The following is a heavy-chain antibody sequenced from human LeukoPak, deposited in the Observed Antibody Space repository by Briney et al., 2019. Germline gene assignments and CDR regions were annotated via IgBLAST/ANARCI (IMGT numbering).Heavy chain of an antibody. CDR2: ISGSGGST. D-gene: IGHD4-17*01. CDR1: GFTFSSYG. CDR3: AKEAHSYGDYANFDY. J-gene: IGHJ4*02. Sequence: PWGSLRLSCAASGFTFSSYGMSWVRQAPGKGLEWVSAISGSGGSTYYADSVKGRFTISRDNSKNTLYLQMNSLRAEDTAVYYCAKEAHSYGDYANFDYWGQGTLVTVSS. V-gene: IGHV3-23*01.